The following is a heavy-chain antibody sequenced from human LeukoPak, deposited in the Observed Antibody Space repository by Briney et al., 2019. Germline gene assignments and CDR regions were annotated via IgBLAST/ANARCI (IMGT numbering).Heavy chain of an antibody. Sequence: GGSLRLSCAASGFTFSNYAMSWVRQAPGKGLEWVSSISGNSGDTYDADPVKGRFTISRDNSKNTLYLQMNSLRAEDTAVYYCAKGFWSGPNPHYFDYWGQGTLVTVSS. J-gene: IGHJ4*02. D-gene: IGHD3-3*01. CDR1: GFTFSNYA. CDR3: AKGFWSGPNPHYFDY. CDR2: ISGNSGDT. V-gene: IGHV3-23*01.